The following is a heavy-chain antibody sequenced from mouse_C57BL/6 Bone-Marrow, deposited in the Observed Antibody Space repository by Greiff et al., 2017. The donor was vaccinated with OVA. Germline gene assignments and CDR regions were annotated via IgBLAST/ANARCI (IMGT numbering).Heavy chain of an antibody. Sequence: VKLQQSGAELARPGASVKLSCKASGYTFTSYGISWVKQRTGQGLEWIGEIYPRSGTTYYNEKFKGKATLTADKSSSKAYMELRSLTSEDSAVYFCARDYYGSSDEDYGGQGTTLTVSS. CDR3: ARDYYGSSDEDY. J-gene: IGHJ2*01. D-gene: IGHD1-1*01. CDR1: GYTFTSYG. V-gene: IGHV1-81*01. CDR2: IYPRSGTT.